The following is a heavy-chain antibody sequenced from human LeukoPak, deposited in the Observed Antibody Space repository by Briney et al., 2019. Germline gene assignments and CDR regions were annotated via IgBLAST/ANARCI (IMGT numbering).Heavy chain of an antibody. CDR1: GGSFSGCY. V-gene: IGHV4-34*01. CDR2: INHSGST. J-gene: IGHJ4*02. Sequence: SETLSLTCAVYGGSFSGCYWSWIRQPPGKGLEWIGEINHSGSTNYNPSLKSRVTISVDTSKNQFSLELSSVTAADTAVYYCARGGKSRIQLCYDYWGQGTLVTVSS. D-gene: IGHD5-18*01. CDR3: ARGGKSRIQLCYDY.